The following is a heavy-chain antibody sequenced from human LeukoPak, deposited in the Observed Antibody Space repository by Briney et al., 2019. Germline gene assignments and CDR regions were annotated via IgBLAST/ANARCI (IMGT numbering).Heavy chain of an antibody. CDR3: ATYSGSYSLDY. CDR1: GFTVSSNY. CDR2: ISHSGGST. D-gene: IGHD1-26*01. Sequence: GGSLRLSCAASGFTVSSNYMNWVRQAPGKGLEWVSTISHSGGSTYYADSVKGRFTISRDNAKNSLYLQMNSLRAEDTAVYYCATYSGSYSLDYWGQGTLVTVSS. J-gene: IGHJ4*02. V-gene: IGHV3-11*04.